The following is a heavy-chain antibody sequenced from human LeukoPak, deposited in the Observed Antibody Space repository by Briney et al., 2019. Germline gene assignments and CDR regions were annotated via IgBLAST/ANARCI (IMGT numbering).Heavy chain of an antibody. CDR1: GGTLSSYA. J-gene: IGHJ4*02. CDR2: IIPILGIA. CDR3: ARAFNGDPNPYFDY. D-gene: IGHD4-17*01. Sequence: GASVKVSCKASGGTLSSYAISWVRQAPGQGLEWMGRIIPILGIANYAQKFQGRVTITADKSTSTAYMELSSLRSEDTAVYYCARAFNGDPNPYFDYWGQGTLVTVSS. V-gene: IGHV1-69*04.